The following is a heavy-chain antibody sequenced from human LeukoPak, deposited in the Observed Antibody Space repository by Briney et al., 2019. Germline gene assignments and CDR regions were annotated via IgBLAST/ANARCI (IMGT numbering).Heavy chain of an antibody. CDR3: AKLPISSLGSYGSGSYRFDS. CDR2: IDVSGGST. D-gene: IGHD3-10*01. J-gene: IGHJ5*01. Sequence: GGSLRLSCAASGFTFRSYAMGWVSQAPGKGLEWVSGIDVSGGSTYYADSVKGRFTISRDNSKNALYLQMNSLRAEDTAVYYCAKLPISSLGSYGSGSYRFDSWGQGTLVTVSS. CDR1: GFTFRSYA. V-gene: IGHV3-23*01.